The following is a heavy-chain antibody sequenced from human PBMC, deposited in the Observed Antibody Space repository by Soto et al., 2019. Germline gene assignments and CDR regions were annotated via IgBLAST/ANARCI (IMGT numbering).Heavy chain of an antibody. CDR2: IWSAGLI. J-gene: IGHJ6*02. CDR3: AREAPMDV. V-gene: IGHV3-53*01. CDR1: GFTVSSKY. Sequence: GSLRLSCAASGFTVSSKYMSWGRQAPGKGLEWVSIIWSAGLIYYADSVRGRFTISRDISKNILYLEMTSLRADDTAVYCCAREAPMDVWGQGTTVTVSS.